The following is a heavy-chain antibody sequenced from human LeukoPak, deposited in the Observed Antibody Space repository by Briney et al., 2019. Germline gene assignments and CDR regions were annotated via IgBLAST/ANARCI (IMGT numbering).Heavy chain of an antibody. CDR2: IYYSGST. CDR3: ARARMATSPALFDY. D-gene: IGHD5-24*01. Sequence: SETLSLTCTVFGGSVSGGSYYWSWIRQPPGKGLEWIGYIYYSGSTNYNPSLKSRVAISIDTSENQFSLKLSSVTAADTAVYYCARARMATSPALFDYWGQGTLVTVSS. V-gene: IGHV4-61*01. CDR1: GGSVSGGSYY. J-gene: IGHJ4*02.